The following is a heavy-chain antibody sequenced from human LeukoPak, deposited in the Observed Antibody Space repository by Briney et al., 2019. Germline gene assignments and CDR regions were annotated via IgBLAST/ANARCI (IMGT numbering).Heavy chain of an antibody. Sequence: ASVKVSCKASAGTFSSYAISWVRQAPGQELEWIGRIIPILGIANYAQKFQGRVTITADKSTSTAYMELSSLRSEDTAVYYCARDIGDILTGYYPLYYYYGMDVWGQGTTVTVSS. D-gene: IGHD3-9*01. V-gene: IGHV1-69*04. CDR3: ARDIGDILTGYYPLYYYYGMDV. J-gene: IGHJ6*02. CDR1: AGTFSSYA. CDR2: IIPILGIA.